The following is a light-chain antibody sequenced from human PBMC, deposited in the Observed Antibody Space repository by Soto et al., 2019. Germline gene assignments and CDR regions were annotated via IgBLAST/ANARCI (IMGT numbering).Light chain of an antibody. CDR2: VAS. J-gene: IGKJ1*01. CDR3: QQSYSSPRT. CDR1: QSITTY. Sequence: DIQMTQSPSSLSASVGDRVTITCRASQSITTYLNWYQQKPGKAHKLLIYVASSLQSGVTSRFSGSGSGTDVTLTISSLQPEDFATYYCQQSYSSPRTFGQGTKVEIK. V-gene: IGKV1-39*01.